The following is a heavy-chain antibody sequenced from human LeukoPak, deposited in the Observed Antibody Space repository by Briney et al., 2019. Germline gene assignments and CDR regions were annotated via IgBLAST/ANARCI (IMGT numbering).Heavy chain of an antibody. CDR2: MNPNSGNT. Sequence: ASVKVSCKASGYTFTSYDINWVRQATGQGLEWMGWMNPNSGNTGYAQKFQGRVTMTRNTSISTAYMELSSLRSEDTAVYYCARAGSIAARWDYYYYGMDVWGQGTTVTVSS. J-gene: IGHJ6*02. CDR1: GYTFTSYD. D-gene: IGHD6-6*01. V-gene: IGHV1-8*01. CDR3: ARAGSIAARWDYYYYGMDV.